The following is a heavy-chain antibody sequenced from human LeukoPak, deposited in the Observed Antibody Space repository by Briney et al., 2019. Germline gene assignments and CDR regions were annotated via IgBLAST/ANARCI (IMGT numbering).Heavy chain of an antibody. Sequence: KPSETLSLTCTVSGGSISSYYWSWIRQPPGKGLEWIGYIYYSGSTNYNPSLKSRVTISVDTSKNQFSLKLSSVTAADTAVYYCARGSGYYDFWSGYYTSYYYYYMDVWGKGTTVTVSS. CDR3: ARGSGYYDFWSGYYTSYYYYYMDV. J-gene: IGHJ6*03. CDR2: IYYSGST. V-gene: IGHV4-59*01. CDR1: GGSISSYY. D-gene: IGHD3-3*01.